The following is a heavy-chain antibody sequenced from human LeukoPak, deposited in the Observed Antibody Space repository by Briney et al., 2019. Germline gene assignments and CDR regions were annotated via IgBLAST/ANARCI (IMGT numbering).Heavy chain of an antibody. CDR2: INSDGSTI. CDR1: GCTFSTSW. J-gene: IGHJ4*02. D-gene: IGHD3-16*02. V-gene: IGHV3-74*01. Sequence: PGGSLRLSCAASGCTFSTSWVHWVRQAPGQGLVWVSRINSDGSTIDYADSVKGRFTISRDNAKNTLYLQMNSLRVEDTATYYCARAGSFRFDYWGQGTLVTVSS. CDR3: ARAGSFRFDY.